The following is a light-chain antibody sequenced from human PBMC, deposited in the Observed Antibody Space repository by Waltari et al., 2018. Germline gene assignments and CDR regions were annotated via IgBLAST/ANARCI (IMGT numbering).Light chain of an antibody. V-gene: IGKV4-1*01. Sequence: DIVMTQSPDSLAVSLGERATLHCKSSPRFLYNSNNQNYLALFQQSPGQPPKLLIYWSSTRESGVPDRFSASGSGTDFTLTISSLQAEDVAVYYCLQYYNTPQTFGQGTRVEI. CDR2: WSS. CDR1: PRFLYNSNNQNY. CDR3: LQYYNTPQT. J-gene: IGKJ1*01.